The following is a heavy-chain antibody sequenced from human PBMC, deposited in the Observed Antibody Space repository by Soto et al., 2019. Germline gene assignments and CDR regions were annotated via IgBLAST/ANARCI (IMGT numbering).Heavy chain of an antibody. CDR3: AKDDSSGYSPYYFDY. CDR2: ISGSGGST. Sequence: GGSLRLYCAASGFTFSSYAMSWVRQAPGKGLEWVSAISGSGGSTYYADSVKGRFTISRDNSKNTLYLQMNSLRAEDTAVYYCAKDDSSGYSPYYFDYWGQGTLVTVSS. J-gene: IGHJ4*02. D-gene: IGHD3-22*01. CDR1: GFTFSSYA. V-gene: IGHV3-23*01.